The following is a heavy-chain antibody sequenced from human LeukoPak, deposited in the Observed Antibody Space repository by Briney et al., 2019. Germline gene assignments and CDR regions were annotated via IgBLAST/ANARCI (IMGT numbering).Heavy chain of an antibody. CDR1: GFTFSSYG. CDR3: AKDMKAVAATGNWFDP. D-gene: IGHD6-19*01. CDR2: ILSDGSKE. Sequence: GGSLRLSCAASGFTFSSYGMHWVRQAPGKGLEWVAVILSDGSKEFYTDSVKGRFTISRDNAKNSLYLQMNSLRAEDTALYYCAKDMKAVAATGNWFDPWGQGTLVTVSS. J-gene: IGHJ5*02. V-gene: IGHV3-33*03.